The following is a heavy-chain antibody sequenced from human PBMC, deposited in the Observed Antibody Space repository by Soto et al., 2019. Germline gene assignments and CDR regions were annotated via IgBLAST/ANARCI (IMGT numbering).Heavy chain of an antibody. D-gene: IGHD1-1*01. V-gene: IGHV3-23*01. CDR2: ISGSGGST. J-gene: IGHJ4*02. CDR1: GFTFSSYA. Sequence: EVQLLESGGGLVQPGGSLRLSCAASGFTFSSYAMSWVRQAPGKGLEWVSAISGSGGSTYYADSVKGRFTISRDNSKNTLYLQMNSLRAEDTAVYYWAKMYWNDVLLFDYWGQGTLVTVSS. CDR3: AKMYWNDVLLFDY.